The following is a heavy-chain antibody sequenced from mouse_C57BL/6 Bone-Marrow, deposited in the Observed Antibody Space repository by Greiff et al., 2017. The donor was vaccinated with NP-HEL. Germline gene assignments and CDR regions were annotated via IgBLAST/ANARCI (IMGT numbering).Heavy chain of an antibody. Sequence: VQRVESGAELARPGASVKLSCKASGYTFTSYGISWVKQRTGQGLEWIGEIYPRSGNTYYNEKFKGKATLTADKSSSTAYMELRSLTSEDSAVYFCARVNWAFDYWGQGTTLTVSS. J-gene: IGHJ2*01. CDR3: ARVNWAFDY. V-gene: IGHV1-81*01. CDR1: GYTFTSYG. CDR2: IYPRSGNT. D-gene: IGHD4-1*01.